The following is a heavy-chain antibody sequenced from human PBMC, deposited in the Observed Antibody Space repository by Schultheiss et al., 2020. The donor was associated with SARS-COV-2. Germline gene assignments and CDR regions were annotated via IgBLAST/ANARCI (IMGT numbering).Heavy chain of an antibody. V-gene: IGHV5-51*01. CDR1: GYSFTNYW. D-gene: IGHD2-2*01. J-gene: IGHJ6*03. CDR3: ARLGLLGYCSSTSCLPGSYYYYYYMDV. CDR2: IYPGDSDT. Sequence: GGSLRLSCKGSGYSFTNYWIGWVRQMPGKGLEWMGIIYPGDSDTRYRPSFQGQVTISADKSINTAYLQWSSLKASDTAMYYCARLGLLGYCSSTSCLPGSYYYYYYMDVWGKGTTVTVSS.